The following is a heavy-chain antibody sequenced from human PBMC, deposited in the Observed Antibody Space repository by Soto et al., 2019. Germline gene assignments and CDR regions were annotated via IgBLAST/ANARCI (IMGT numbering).Heavy chain of an antibody. CDR2: IYYSGST. D-gene: IGHD3-22*01. V-gene: IGHV4-59*01. CDR1: GGSISSYY. CDR3: ARNYYDSSGYYRFDP. Sequence: SETLSLTCTVSGGSISSYYWSWIRQPPGKGLEWIGYIYYSGSTNYNPSLKSRVTISVDTSKNQFSLKLSSVTAADTAVYYCARNYYDSSGYYRFDPWGQGTLVTVSS. J-gene: IGHJ5*02.